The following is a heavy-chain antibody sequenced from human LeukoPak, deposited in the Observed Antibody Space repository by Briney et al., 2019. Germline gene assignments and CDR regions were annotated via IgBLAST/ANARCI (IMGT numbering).Heavy chain of an antibody. D-gene: IGHD3-16*01. CDR1: GFAFSNFA. CDR2: ITDSGRST. V-gene: IGHV3-23*01. J-gene: IGHJ6*02. Sequence: GKSLRLSCAASGFAFSNFAVSWVRQAPGKGLEWVSSITDSGRSTYYADSVKGWFTISRDNSRNTLYLQMNSLTAEDTAVYYCARGGGLDVWGQGATVTVSS. CDR3: ARGGGLDV.